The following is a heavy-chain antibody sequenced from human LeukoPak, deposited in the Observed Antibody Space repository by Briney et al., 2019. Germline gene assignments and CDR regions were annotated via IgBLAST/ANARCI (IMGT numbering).Heavy chain of an antibody. CDR3: ESAADWAKYSRH. D-gene: IGHD2-21*01. CDR2: IYYSGST. V-gene: IGHV4-39*01. Sequence: PSETLSLTCTVSGGSISSSSYYWGWIRQPPGKGLEWIGSIYYSGSTYYNPSLKSRVTISVDTSKNQFSLKLSSVTAAATAVYYCESAADWAKYSRHGGQGTRATVP. J-gene: IGHJ1*01. CDR1: GGSISSSSYY.